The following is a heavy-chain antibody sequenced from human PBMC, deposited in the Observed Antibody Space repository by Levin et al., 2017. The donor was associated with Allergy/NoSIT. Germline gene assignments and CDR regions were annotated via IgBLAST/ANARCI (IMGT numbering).Heavy chain of an antibody. D-gene: IGHD3-16*01. CDR2: IYYSGST. Sequence: SETLSLTCTVSGGSISSYYWSWVRQPPGKGLEWIGYIYYSGSTNYNPSLKSRVTISVDTSKNQFSLKLSSVTAADTAVYYCARVSNPKIIDYWRQGTLVTVSS. J-gene: IGHJ4*02. CDR3: ARVSNPKIIDY. V-gene: IGHV4-59*01. CDR1: GGSISSYY.